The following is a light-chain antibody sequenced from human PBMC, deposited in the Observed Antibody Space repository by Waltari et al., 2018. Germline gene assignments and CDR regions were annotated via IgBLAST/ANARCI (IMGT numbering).Light chain of an antibody. Sequence: DIVMTQSPDSLAVSLGERATINCKSSQSVLYNSNNKNALAWYQQKPGQPPQLLIYWASTREAGVPDRFSGGGSGTDFTLTISSLQAEDVAVYYCQQYYSTITFGQGTRLEIK. J-gene: IGKJ5*01. CDR1: QSVLYNSNNKNA. CDR2: WAS. CDR3: QQYYSTIT. V-gene: IGKV4-1*01.